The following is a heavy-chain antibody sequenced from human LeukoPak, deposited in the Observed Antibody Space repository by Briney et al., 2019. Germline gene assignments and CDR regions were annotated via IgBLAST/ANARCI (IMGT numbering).Heavy chain of an antibody. Sequence: KSGGSLRLSCAASGFTFSSYGMHWVRQAPGKGLEWVGRFRSECDGGSSDYAAPVKGRFTISRNDSKNTLYMQMNSLKSEDTAVYYCTTGILGYCSGANCQERVWGQGTLVTVSS. V-gene: IGHV3-15*01. CDR2: FRSECDGGSS. CDR3: TTGILGYCSGANCQERV. CDR1: GFTFSSYG. J-gene: IGHJ4*02. D-gene: IGHD2-15*01.